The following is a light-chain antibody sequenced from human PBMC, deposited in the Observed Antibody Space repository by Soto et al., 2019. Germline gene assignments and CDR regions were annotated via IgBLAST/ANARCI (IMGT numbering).Light chain of an antibody. CDR1: QPVSSY. CDR3: QQRIDWREVT. Sequence: EIVLTQSPATVSLSPGDRATLSCRASQPVSSYLAWYQQKPGQAPRLIIYDANNRATGIPARFSGSGSGIDFPLTISSLEAEDFAVYYCQQRIDWREVTFGPGTRLDI. V-gene: IGKV3-11*01. J-gene: IGKJ3*01. CDR2: DAN.